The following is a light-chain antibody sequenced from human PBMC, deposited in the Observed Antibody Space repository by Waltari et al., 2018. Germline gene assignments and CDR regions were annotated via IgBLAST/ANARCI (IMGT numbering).Light chain of an antibody. V-gene: IGLV1-47*01. CDR3: AAWDDNLTGPL. J-gene: IGLJ3*02. Sequence: QSALTQPPSASGTPGQPVTLPCSGSSPHIGGTFVSWYQHLPGMAPHLLIYKNNQPPPGVPDRFSGSKSGTSASLAISGLRSDDEAEYYCAAWDDNLTGPLFGGGTKVTVL. CDR1: SPHIGGTF. CDR2: KNN.